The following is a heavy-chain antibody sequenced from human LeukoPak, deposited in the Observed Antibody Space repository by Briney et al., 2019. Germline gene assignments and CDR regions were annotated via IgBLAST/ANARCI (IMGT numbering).Heavy chain of an antibody. V-gene: IGHV4-59*01. CDR2: IYYSGST. Sequence: ETLSLTCTVSGGSISSYYWSWIRQPPGKGLEWIGYIYYSGSTNYNPSLKSRVTISVDTSKNQFSLKLSSVTAADTAVYYCARVVPGGRGYYYYYMDVWGKGTTVTVSS. J-gene: IGHJ6*03. CDR1: GGSISSYY. D-gene: IGHD4-23*01. CDR3: ARVVPGGRGYYYYYMDV.